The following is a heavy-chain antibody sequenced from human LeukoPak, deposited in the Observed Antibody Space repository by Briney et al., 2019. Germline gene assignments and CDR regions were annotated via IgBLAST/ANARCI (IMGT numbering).Heavy chain of an antibody. CDR1: GFTFSSYA. J-gene: IGHJ4*02. Sequence: GGSLSLSCAASGFTFSSYAMNWVRQAPGKGLEWVACIKQDGSQKYYVDSVKGRFTISRDNAKNSLYLQMSSLRAEDTAMYYCARDKGYGSDYWGPGVQVTVSS. CDR2: IKQDGSQK. D-gene: IGHD3-10*01. CDR3: ARDKGYGSDY. V-gene: IGHV3-7*01.